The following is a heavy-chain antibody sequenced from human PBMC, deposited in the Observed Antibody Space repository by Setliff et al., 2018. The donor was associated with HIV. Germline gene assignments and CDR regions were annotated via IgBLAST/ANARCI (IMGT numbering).Heavy chain of an antibody. CDR1: GYTFTDYY. CDR2: VDPEDGET. J-gene: IGHJ4*02. Sequence: KVSCKASGYTFTDYYMHWVQQAPGKGLEWMGRVDPEDGETIYAEKFQGRVTITADTSTDTAYMELSSLRSEDTAVYYCATERGYSGYGVGSYFDYWGQGTLVTVSS. CDR3: ATERGYSGYGVGSYFDY. V-gene: IGHV1-69-2*01. D-gene: IGHD5-12*01.